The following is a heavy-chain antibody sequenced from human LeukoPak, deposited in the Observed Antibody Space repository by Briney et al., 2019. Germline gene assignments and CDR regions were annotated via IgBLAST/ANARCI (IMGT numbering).Heavy chain of an antibody. D-gene: IGHD5-24*01. CDR2: IYPGDSDT. V-gene: IGHV5-51*01. CDR1: GYTFTSYW. Sequence: GESLKISCKGSGYTFTSYWIGWVRQMPGKGLEWMGFIYPGDSDTRYSPSFQGQVTISADKSITTAYLQWSSLRVSDTAMYYCARLNDGFYLDYWGQGTLVTVSS. J-gene: IGHJ4*02. CDR3: ARLNDGFYLDY.